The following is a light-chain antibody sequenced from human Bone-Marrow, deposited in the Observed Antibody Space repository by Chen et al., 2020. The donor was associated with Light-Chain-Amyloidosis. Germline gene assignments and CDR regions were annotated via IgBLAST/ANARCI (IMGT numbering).Light chain of an antibody. CDR1: QNIGDW. CDR2: KGS. V-gene: IGKV1-5*03. J-gene: IGKJ2*01. CDR3: QQYRSFTFT. Sequence: DIRMTQSPSTLSASVGHRVTITCRASQNIGDWLAWFQQKPGKAPKLLISKGSNLESGVPSRFTGSGSGTEFTLTINSLQPDDFATYFCQQYRSFTFTFGQGTKL.